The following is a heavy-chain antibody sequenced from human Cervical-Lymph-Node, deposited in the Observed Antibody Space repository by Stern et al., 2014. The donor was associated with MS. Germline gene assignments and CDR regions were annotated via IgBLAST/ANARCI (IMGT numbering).Heavy chain of an antibody. CDR1: EYTHNNYL. V-gene: IGHV1-46*02. CDR3: AVRYCSGGRCYSVPDV. J-gene: IGHJ6*02. D-gene: IGHD2-15*01. CDR2: INPSGDT. Sequence: VHLVESGSEVKKPGASVKVSCKASEYTHNNYLIHWVRQATGQRPDWMGVINPSGDTNYAQKVQDRVTMTTDASTSTFYMELSRLRSEDTAVYYCAVRYCSGGRCYSVPDVWGQGTTVIVSS.